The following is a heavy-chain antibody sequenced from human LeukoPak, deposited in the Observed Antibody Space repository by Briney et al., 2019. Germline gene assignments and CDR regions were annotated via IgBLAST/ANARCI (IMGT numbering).Heavy chain of an antibody. CDR3: ARDPTGYYDSSGYYSTGYFDY. D-gene: IGHD3-22*01. J-gene: IGHJ4*02. CDR2: IYSGGST. V-gene: IGHV3-53*01. CDR1: GFTVNTNY. Sequence: GGSLRLSCAASGFTVNTNYMSGVRQAPGKGLEWVSVIYSGGSTYYADSVKGRFTISRDNSKNALYLRMNSLRAEDTAVYYCARDPTGYYDSSGYYSTGYFDYWGQGTLVTVSS.